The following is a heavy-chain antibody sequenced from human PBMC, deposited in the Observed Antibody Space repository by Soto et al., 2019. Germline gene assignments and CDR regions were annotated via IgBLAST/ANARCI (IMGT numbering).Heavy chain of an antibody. J-gene: IGHJ4*02. CDR1: GYTFTSYA. Sequence: QVQLVQSGAEVKKPGASVKVSCKASGYTFTSYAISWVRQAHGQGLEWMGWISAYNGNTXXAQKLQGRVTMTTDTXXXTXYMXLRSLRSDDTAVYYCAREGPPEDYWGQGTLVTVSS. CDR2: ISAYNGNT. V-gene: IGHV1-18*01. CDR3: AREGPPEDY.